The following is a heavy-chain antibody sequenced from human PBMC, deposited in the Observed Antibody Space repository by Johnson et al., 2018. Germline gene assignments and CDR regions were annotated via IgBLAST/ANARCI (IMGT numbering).Heavy chain of an antibody. D-gene: IGHD6-13*01. CDR3: TRRGVSKETYYYYYIMDV. CDR1: GFTFSSYG. Sequence: VQLVQSGGGVVQPGRSLRLSCAASGFTFSSYGMHWVRQAPGKGLEWVAVIWYDGSEKYYVDSVKGRFTISRDNSKNTLYLQMNSLKTEDTAVYYCTRRGVSKETYYYYYIMDVWGQGTTVTVSS. V-gene: IGHV3-33*01. CDR2: IWYDGSEK. J-gene: IGHJ6*02.